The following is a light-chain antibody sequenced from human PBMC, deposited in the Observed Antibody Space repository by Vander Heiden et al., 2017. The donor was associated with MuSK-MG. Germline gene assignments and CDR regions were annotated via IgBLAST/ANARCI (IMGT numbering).Light chain of an antibody. V-gene: IGKV1-39*01. J-gene: IGKJ5*01. CDR2: AAS. Sequence: DVQLTQSPSSLSASVGDRVTITCRASQTISRYLNWYQQRPGKAPKLLISAASSLQSGVPSRFSGSGSGTDFTLTISSLQPEDIATYYCQQSDSTPITFGQGTLMEIK. CDR3: QQSDSTPIT. CDR1: QTISRY.